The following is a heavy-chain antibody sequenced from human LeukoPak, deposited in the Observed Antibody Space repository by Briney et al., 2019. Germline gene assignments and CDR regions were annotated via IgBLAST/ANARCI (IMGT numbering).Heavy chain of an antibody. CDR1: GYTLTELS. J-gene: IGHJ4*02. CDR3: ATQLKYDFWSGLHFDY. D-gene: IGHD3-3*01. CDR2: FDPEDGET. Sequence: ASVKVSCKVSGYTLTELSMHWVRQAPGNGLEWMGGFDPEDGETIYAQKFQGRVTMTEDTSTDPAYMELSSLRSEDTAVYYCATQLKYDFWSGLHFDYWGQGTLVTVSS. V-gene: IGHV1-24*01.